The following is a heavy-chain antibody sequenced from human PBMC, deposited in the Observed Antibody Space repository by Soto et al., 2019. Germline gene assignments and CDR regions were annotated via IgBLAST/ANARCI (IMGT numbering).Heavy chain of an antibody. J-gene: IGHJ4*02. V-gene: IGHV4-34*01. Sequence: SETLSLTCAVYGGSFSGYYWTWIRQPPGTGLEWIGEINHSGSSNYNPSLKSRVTISVDTSKNQFSLKLTSVTAADTAMYYCARDKITGLFDYWGQGTLVTVS. CDR2: INHSGSS. CDR3: ARDKITGLFDY. CDR1: GGSFSGYY. D-gene: IGHD2-8*02.